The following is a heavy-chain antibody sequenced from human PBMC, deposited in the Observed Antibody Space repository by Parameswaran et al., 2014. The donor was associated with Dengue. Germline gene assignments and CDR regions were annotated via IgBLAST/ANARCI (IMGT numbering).Heavy chain of an antibody. D-gene: IGHD4-23*01. CDR2: MNPNSGNT. CDR3: ARLDYVGYWVWWNWFDP. V-gene: IGHV1-8*01. Sequence: WVRQAPGQGLEWMGWMNPNSGNTGYAQKFQGRVTMTRNTSISTAYMELSSLRSEDTAAYYCARLDYVGYWVWWNWFDPWGQGTLVTVSS. J-gene: IGHJ5*02.